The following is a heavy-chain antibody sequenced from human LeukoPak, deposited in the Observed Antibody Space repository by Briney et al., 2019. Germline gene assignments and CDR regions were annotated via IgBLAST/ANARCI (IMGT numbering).Heavy chain of an antibody. CDR2: IYTSGST. V-gene: IGHV4-4*09. Sequence: PSETLSLTCTVSGGSISSYYWSWIRQPPGKGLEWIGCIYTSGSTNYNPSLKSRVTISVDTSKNQSSLKLSSVTAADTAVYYCARSAPYYYYMDVWGKGTTVTVSS. J-gene: IGHJ6*03. CDR1: GGSISSYY. CDR3: ARSAPYYYYMDV.